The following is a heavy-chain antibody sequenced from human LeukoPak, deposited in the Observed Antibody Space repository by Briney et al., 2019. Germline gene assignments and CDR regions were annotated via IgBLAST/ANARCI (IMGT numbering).Heavy chain of an antibody. CDR3: ARALVVVPAAIGRTDY. CDR2: INTNTGNP. CDR1: GYTFTSYG. Sequence: ASVKVSCKASGYTFTSYGISWVRQAPGQGLEWMGWINTNTGNPTYAQGFTGRFVFSLDTSVSTAYLQISSLKAEDTAVYYCARALVVVPAAIGRTDYWGQGTLVTVSS. J-gene: IGHJ4*02. D-gene: IGHD2-2*02. V-gene: IGHV7-4-1*02.